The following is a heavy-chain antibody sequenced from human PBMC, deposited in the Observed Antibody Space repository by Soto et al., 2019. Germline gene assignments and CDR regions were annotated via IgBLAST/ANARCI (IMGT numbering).Heavy chain of an antibody. CDR2: LYYEGRT. D-gene: IGHD5-12*01. V-gene: IGHV4-39*02. CDR1: GSSFSDAHYY. Sequence: SETLALTSMVSGSSFSDAHYYWVGIGKHPGEGLEGLGSLYYEGRTYYNAYLKSRVTISVHPSKTHFSLILPTVTAAETAVYYCARRSHIVVAPSWGQGPLVPVSS. CDR3: ARRSHIVVAPS. J-gene: IGHJ1*01.